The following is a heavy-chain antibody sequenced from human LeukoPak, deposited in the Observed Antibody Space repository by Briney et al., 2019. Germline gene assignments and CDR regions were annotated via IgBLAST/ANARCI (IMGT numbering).Heavy chain of an antibody. V-gene: IGHV1-2*02. J-gene: IGHJ4*02. CDR3: ARAWLRLNPYFDY. CDR2: INPNNGGT. Sequence: ASVKVSCKASGFTFTVYNIHWVRQAPGQGLEWMGWINPNNGGTNYAQNFQGRVTMTRDTSISTSYMELSRLRSDDTAVYYCARAWLRLNPYFDYWGQGTLVTVSS. CDR1: GFTFTVYN. D-gene: IGHD5-12*01.